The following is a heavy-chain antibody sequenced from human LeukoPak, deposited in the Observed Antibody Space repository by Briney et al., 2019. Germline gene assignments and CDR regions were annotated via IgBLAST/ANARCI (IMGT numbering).Heavy chain of an antibody. D-gene: IGHD4-17*01. J-gene: IGHJ6*02. CDR2: IFYSGST. Sequence: SETLSLTCTVSGGSISTSYWSWIRQSPGKGLEWVGYIFYSGSTNYNPSLNSRVTISVDKSTNQISLKLRPVTAPDPGGFFCGRVLEYSDARLGPEYLYALDVWGQGTPVTVSS. CDR1: GGSISTSY. CDR3: GRVLEYSDARLGPEYLYALDV. V-gene: IGHV4-59*01.